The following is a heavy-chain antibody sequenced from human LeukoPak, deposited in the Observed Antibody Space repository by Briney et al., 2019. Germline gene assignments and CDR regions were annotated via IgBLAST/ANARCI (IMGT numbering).Heavy chain of an antibody. Sequence: GRSLRLSCAASGFTFSSYGMHWVRQAPGKGLEWVAVIWYDGGNKYYADSVKGRFTISRDNSKNTLYLQMNSLRAEDTAVYYCARDRGWLRPRYYFDYWGQGTLVTVSS. CDR3: ARDRGWLRPRYYFDY. CDR1: GFTFSSYG. D-gene: IGHD5-12*01. CDR2: IWYDGGNK. V-gene: IGHV3-33*01. J-gene: IGHJ4*02.